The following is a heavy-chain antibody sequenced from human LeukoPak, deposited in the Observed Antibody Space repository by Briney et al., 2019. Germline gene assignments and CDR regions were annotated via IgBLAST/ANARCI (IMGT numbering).Heavy chain of an antibody. CDR2: IYYSGST. V-gene: IGHV4-59*01. Sequence: SETLSLTCAVYGGSFSDYYWSWIRQPPGKGLEWIGYIYYSGSTNYNPSLKSRVTISVDTSKNQFSLKLSSVTAADTAVYYCARDQPDGSVAIDYWGQGTLVTVPS. CDR3: ARDQPDGSVAIDY. D-gene: IGHD2-21*01. CDR1: GGSFSDYY. J-gene: IGHJ4*02.